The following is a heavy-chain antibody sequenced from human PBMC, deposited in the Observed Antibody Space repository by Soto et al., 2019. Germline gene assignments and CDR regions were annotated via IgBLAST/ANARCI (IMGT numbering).Heavy chain of an antibody. D-gene: IGHD6-6*01. CDR3: ATLYPIAALTYYYYGMDV. Sequence: GGSLRLSCAASGFTFSSYSMNWVRQAPGKGLEWVSYISSSSSTIYYADSVKGRFTISRDNAKNSLYLQMNSLRDEDTAVYYCATLYPIAALTYYYYGMDVWGQGTTVTVSS. J-gene: IGHJ6*02. CDR2: ISSSSSTI. CDR1: GFTFSSYS. V-gene: IGHV3-48*02.